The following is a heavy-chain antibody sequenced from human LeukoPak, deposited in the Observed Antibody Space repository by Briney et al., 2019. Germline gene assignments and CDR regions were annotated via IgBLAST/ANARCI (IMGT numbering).Heavy chain of an antibody. CDR3: ARALMYYDILTGYYKSRDGAYYFDY. CDR2: IYYSGST. Sequence: PSETLSLTCTVSGGSISSYYWSWIRQPPGKGLEWIGYIYYSGSTNYNPSLKSRVTISVDTSKNQFSLKLCSVTAADTAVYYCARALMYYDILTGYYKSRDGAYYFDYWGQGTLVTVSS. J-gene: IGHJ4*02. V-gene: IGHV4-59*01. D-gene: IGHD3-9*01. CDR1: GGSISSYY.